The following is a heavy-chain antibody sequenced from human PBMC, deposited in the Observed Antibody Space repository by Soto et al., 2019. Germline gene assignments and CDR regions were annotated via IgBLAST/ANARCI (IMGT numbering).Heavy chain of an antibody. Sequence: QVQLVQSGAEVKKPGSSVKVSCKASGGTFSSYTISWVRQAPGQGLEWMGRIIPILGIANYTQKFQGRVTITADKSTSTAYMELSSLRSEDTAVYYCARNRVDCWSGYSAPSDYWGQGTMVTVSS. J-gene: IGHJ4*02. CDR1: GGTFSSYT. CDR3: ARNRVDCWSGYSAPSDY. CDR2: IIPILGIA. D-gene: IGHD3-3*01. V-gene: IGHV1-69*02.